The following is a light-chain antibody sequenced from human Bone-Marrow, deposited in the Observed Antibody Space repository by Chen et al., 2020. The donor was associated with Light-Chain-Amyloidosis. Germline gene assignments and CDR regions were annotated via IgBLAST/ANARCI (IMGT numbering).Light chain of an antibody. V-gene: IGLV2-14*03. CDR2: DVS. Sequence: QSALTQPASVSGSPGQSITISCTGTSRDVGRYNYVSWYQQHPGKVPKLIIHDVSDRPSGVSDRFSGSKSGNTASQTISGLQAEDEADYYCSSYTSTFPYVFGTGTRLTVL. CDR3: SSYTSTFPYV. CDR1: SRDVGRYNY. J-gene: IGLJ1*01.